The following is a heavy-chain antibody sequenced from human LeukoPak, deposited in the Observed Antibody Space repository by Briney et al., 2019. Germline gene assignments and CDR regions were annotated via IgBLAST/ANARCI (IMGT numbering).Heavy chain of an antibody. CDR3: ARDVGGSLDY. D-gene: IGHD1-26*01. CDR2: IKEDESAR. Sequence: GGSLRLSCAASGFTFRSYWMAWVRQAPGKGLEWVANIKEDESARHQADSVKGRFTISRDNAQNSVYLQMSSLRGEDTAVYYCARDVGGSLDYWGQGTLVTDCS. J-gene: IGHJ4*02. V-gene: IGHV3-7*01. CDR1: GFTFRSYW.